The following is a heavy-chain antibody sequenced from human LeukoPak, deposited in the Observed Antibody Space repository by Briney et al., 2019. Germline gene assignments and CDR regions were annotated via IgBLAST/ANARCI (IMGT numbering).Heavy chain of an antibody. CDR3: ARARPWDSSRSYYFGMDV. J-gene: IGHJ6*02. V-gene: IGHV3-23*01. CDR1: GFTFSSYA. CDR2: IPGSGGAT. D-gene: IGHD3-22*01. Sequence: GGSLRLSCEASGFTFSSYAIRWVRQAPGTGLEWVSSIPGSGGATYYADSVRGRFSISRDSSKNTVYLQVNSLRDEDTAVYYCARARPWDSSRSYYFGMDVWGHGTTVTVSS.